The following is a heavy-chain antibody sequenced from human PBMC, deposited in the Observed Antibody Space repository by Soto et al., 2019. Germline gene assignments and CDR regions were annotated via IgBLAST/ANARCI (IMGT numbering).Heavy chain of an antibody. CDR3: AGSLVAAMFDY. D-gene: IGHD2-15*01. V-gene: IGHV3-23*01. CDR1: GFTFSSYA. CDR2: IIGRGGST. Sequence: EVQLLESGGGLVQPGGSLRLSCAASGFTFSSYAMSWVRQAPGKGLEWVSTIIGRGGSTYSAESVKGRFTISRDHAKNTPYLQMKSLRHEYTAVYYCAGSLVAAMFDYWGQGTLVTVSS. J-gene: IGHJ4*02.